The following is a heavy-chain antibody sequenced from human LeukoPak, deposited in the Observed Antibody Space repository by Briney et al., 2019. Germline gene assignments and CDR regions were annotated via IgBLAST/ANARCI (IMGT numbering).Heavy chain of an antibody. CDR2: ISVYNGNT. CDR3: AGGFYGDYATFYYYYYMDV. CDR1: GYTFNSYG. Sequence: ASVTVSCTASGYTFNSYGISWVRQAPRQGLEWMGWISVYNGNTNYARKVQGRVTITADKSTSTAYMELSSLRSEDTAVYYCAGGFYGDYATFYYYYYMDVWGKGTTVTVSS. J-gene: IGHJ6*03. V-gene: IGHV1-18*01. D-gene: IGHD4-17*01.